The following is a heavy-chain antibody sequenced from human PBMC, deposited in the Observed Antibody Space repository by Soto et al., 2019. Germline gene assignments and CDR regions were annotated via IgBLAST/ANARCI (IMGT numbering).Heavy chain of an antibody. D-gene: IGHD3-3*01. CDR3: ERDKFCHVDAFDL. Sequence: QGQLVQSGAEVKQPGAAVKVSCKASDYIFSLFSISWVLQAPGQVLEWMGSISGYSGNTKYAQKFQGRVTMTTDTSTTTAYMELRSLRSDDTAFYYCERDKFCHVDAFDLWGLGTMVTVSP. CDR2: ISGYSGNT. CDR1: DYIFSLFS. J-gene: IGHJ3*01. V-gene: IGHV1-18*01.